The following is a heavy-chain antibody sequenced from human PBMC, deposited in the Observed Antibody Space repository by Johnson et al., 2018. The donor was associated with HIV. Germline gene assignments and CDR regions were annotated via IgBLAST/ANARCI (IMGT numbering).Heavy chain of an antibody. CDR3: TTDVLGVDAFDI. CDR2: IKSKTDGGTT. V-gene: IGHV3-15*01. D-gene: IGHD4/OR15-4a*01. Sequence: VQLVESGGDLVQPGGSLRLSCAASGFTFSNAWMSWVRQAPGKGLGWVGRIKSKTDGGTTDYAAPVKGRFTISRDDSKNTLYLQMNSLKTEDTAVYYCTTDVLGVDAFDIWGQGTMVTVSS. J-gene: IGHJ3*02. CDR1: GFTFSNAW.